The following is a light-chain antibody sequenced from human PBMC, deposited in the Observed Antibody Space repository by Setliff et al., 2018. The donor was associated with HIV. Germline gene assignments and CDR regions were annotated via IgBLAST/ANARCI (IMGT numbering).Light chain of an antibody. CDR2: DVT. V-gene: IGLV2-23*02. Sequence: QSVLTQPASVSGSPGQSITISCTGTSSDVGAYNYVSWYQQHPGTAPKLIIYDVTKRPSGVSNRSSGSKSGNTASLTISGLQAEDEADYYCCSYAGSSTVVFGGGTKVTVL. CDR3: CSYAGSSTVV. J-gene: IGLJ2*01. CDR1: SSDVGAYNY.